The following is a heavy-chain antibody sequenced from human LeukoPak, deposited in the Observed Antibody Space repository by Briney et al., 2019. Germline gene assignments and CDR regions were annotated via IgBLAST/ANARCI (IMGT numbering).Heavy chain of an antibody. Sequence: PGGSLRLSCAASGFTFSIYSMNWARQAPGKGLEWVSYISSSSSTKYYTDSLKGRFTISRDNAKNSLDMQMNSLRDEDTAVYYCAGSGGTSGVAFDMWGQGKMGTVSS. V-gene: IGHV3-48*02. CDR2: ISSSSSTK. CDR3: AGSGGTSGVAFDM. J-gene: IGHJ3*02. CDR1: GFTFSIYS. D-gene: IGHD4-23*01.